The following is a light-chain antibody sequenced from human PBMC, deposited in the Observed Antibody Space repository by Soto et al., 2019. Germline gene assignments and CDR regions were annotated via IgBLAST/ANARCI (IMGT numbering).Light chain of an antibody. J-gene: IGKJ1*01. CDR2: EAS. CDR3: MQGTQFPRT. CDR1: QSLEHSDGKTY. V-gene: IGKV2D-29*01. Sequence: EIVLTQTPLSLSVTPGQSASISCNSSQSLEHSDGKTYLYWYLQRPGQPPQALMYEASNRFSGVPDRFSGSGSGTDFTLKISRVEAEDVGVYYCMQGTQFPRTFGQGTKVDIK.